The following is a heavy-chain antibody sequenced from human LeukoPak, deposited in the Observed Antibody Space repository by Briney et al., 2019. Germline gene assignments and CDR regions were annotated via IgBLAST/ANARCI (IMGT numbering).Heavy chain of an antibody. J-gene: IGHJ5*02. D-gene: IGHD3-10*01. V-gene: IGHV1-69*06. Sequence: SVKVSCKASGGTFSSYAISWVRQAPGQGLEWMGGIIPIFGTANYAQKFQGRVTITADKSTSTAYMELSRPRSDDTAVYYCARNKRFDYYGSARRNWFDPWGQGTLVTVSS. CDR3: ARNKRFDYYGSARRNWFDP. CDR1: GGTFSSYA. CDR2: IIPIFGTA.